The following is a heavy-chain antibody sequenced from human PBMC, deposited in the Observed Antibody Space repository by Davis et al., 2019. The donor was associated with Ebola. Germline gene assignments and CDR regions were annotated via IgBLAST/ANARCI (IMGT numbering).Heavy chain of an antibody. CDR1: GFTFGDYA. CDR3: TRGSLYYYDSSGPGAFDI. V-gene: IGHV3-49*04. CDR2: IRSKAYGGTT. D-gene: IGHD3-22*01. J-gene: IGHJ3*02. Sequence: GGSLRLSCTASGFTFGDYAMSWVRQAPGKGLEWVGFIRSKAYGGTTEYAASVKGRFTISRDDSKSIAYLQMNSLKTEDTAVYYCTRGSLYYYDSSGPGAFDIWGQGTMVTVSS.